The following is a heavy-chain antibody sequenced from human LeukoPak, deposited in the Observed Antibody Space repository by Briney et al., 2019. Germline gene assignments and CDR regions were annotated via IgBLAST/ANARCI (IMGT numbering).Heavy chain of an antibody. CDR1: GYTFTVYY. V-gene: IGHV1-2*02. J-gene: IGHJ4*02. Sequence: ASVKVACKASGYTFTVYYMHWVRQAPGQGLGWMGWINPNSGGTNYAQKFQGRVTMTRDTSISTAYMELSRLRSDDTAVYYCARDYSSSWYLPDYWGQGTLVTVSS. CDR2: INPNSGGT. CDR3: ARDYSSSWYLPDY. D-gene: IGHD6-13*01.